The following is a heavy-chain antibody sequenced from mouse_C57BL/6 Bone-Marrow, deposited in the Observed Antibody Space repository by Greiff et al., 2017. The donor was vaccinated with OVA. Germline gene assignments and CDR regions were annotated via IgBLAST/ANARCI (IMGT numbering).Heavy chain of an antibody. D-gene: IGHD1-1*01. V-gene: IGHV5-4*03. CDR3: ARAITTVVPYYFDY. J-gene: IGHJ2*01. Sequence: EVKLMESGGGLVKPGGSLKLSCAASGFTFSSYAMSWVRQTPEKRLEWVATISDGGSYTYYPDNVKGRFTISRDNAKNNLYLQMSHLKSEDTAMYYFARAITTVVPYYFDYWGQGTTLTVSS. CDR2: ISDGGSYT. CDR1: GFTFSSYA.